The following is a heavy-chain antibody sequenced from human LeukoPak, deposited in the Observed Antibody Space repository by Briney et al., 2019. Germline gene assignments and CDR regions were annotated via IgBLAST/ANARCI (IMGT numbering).Heavy chain of an antibody. D-gene: IGHD6-13*01. V-gene: IGHV3-9*01. CDR3: AKDYTTYSSSSGYFDY. CDR2: ISWNSGSI. Sequence: PGGSLRLSCAASGFTFDDYAMHWVRQAPGKGLEWVSGISWNSGSIGYADSVKGRFTISRDSAKNSLYLQMNSLRAEDTALYYCAKDYTTYSSSSGYFDYWGQGTLVTVSS. CDR1: GFTFDDYA. J-gene: IGHJ4*02.